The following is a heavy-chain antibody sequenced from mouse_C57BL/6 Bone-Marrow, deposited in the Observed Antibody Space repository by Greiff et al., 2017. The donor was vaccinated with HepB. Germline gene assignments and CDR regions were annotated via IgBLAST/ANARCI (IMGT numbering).Heavy chain of an antibody. J-gene: IGHJ4*01. Sequence: EVKLMESGGGLVQPGGSLKLSCAASGFTFSDYYMYWVRQTPEKRLEWVAYISNGGGSTYYPDTVKGRFTISRDNAKNTLYLQMSRLKSEDTAMYYCASFYYYAMDYWGQGTSVTVSS. V-gene: IGHV5-12*01. CDR3: ASFYYYAMDY. CDR2: ISNGGGST. CDR1: GFTFSDYY.